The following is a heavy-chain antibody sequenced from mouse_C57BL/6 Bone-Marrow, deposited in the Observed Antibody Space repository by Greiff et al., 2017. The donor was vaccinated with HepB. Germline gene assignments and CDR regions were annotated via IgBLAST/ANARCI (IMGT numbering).Heavy chain of an antibody. V-gene: IGHV14-4*01. CDR2: IDPENGDT. Sequence: VQLKQSGAELVRPGASVKLSCTASGFTIKDDYMHWVKQRPEQGLEWIGWIDPENGDTEYASKFQGKATITADTSSNTAYLQLSSLTSEDTAVYYCTSITTVVARWYFDVWGTGTTITVSS. J-gene: IGHJ1*03. CDR1: GFTIKDDY. D-gene: IGHD1-1*01. CDR3: TSITTVVARWYFDV.